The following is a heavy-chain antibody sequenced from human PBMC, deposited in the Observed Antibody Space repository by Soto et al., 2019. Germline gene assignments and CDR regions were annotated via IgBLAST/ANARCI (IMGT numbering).Heavy chain of an antibody. J-gene: IGHJ2*01. CDR3: AEDRYCSGGSCSWYFDL. V-gene: IGHV4-39*07. CDR1: GGSNSSSSYY. D-gene: IGHD2-15*01. Sequence: SETLSLTCTVSGGSNSSSSYYWDWIRQPPGKGLEWIGSIYYSGSTYYNPSLKSRVTISVDTSKNQFSLKLSSVTAADTAVYYCAEDRYCSGGSCSWYFDLWGRGTLVTVSS. CDR2: IYYSGST.